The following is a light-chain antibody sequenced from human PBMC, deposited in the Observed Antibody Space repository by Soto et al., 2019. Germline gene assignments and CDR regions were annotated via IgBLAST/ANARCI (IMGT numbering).Light chain of an antibody. J-gene: IGKJ4*01. CDR1: QSLLHSNGYNC. V-gene: IGKV2-28*01. CDR3: MQALQTPVT. Sequence: DIVMTESPLSLRVTPGEPASISCRSSQSLLHSNGYNCLDWYLQKPGQSPQLLIYLGSNRASGDPDRFSGSGSGTDFTLKISRVEAEDVGFYYCMQALQTPVTFGGGTKVEIK. CDR2: LGS.